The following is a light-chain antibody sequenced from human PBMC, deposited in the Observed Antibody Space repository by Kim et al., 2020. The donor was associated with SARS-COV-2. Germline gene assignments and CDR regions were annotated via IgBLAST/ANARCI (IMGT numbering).Light chain of an antibody. CDR3: QAWDSSTVV. J-gene: IGLJ2*01. CDR1: KLGDKY. CDR2: QNS. Sequence: SYELTQPSSVSVSPGQTASIPCSGDKLGDKYACWYQQKSGQSPVLVIYQNSKRPSGIPERFSGSSSGNTATLTISGTQALDEADYYCQAWDSSTVVFGGGTQLTVL. V-gene: IGLV3-1*01.